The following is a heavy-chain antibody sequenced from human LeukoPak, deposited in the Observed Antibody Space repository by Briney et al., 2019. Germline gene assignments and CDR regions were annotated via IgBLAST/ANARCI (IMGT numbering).Heavy chain of an antibody. J-gene: IGHJ4*02. CDR1: GGSISSSSYY. Sequence: PSETLSLTCTVSGGSISSSSYYWGWIRQPPGKGLEWIGSIYYSGSTYYNPSLKSRVTISVDTSKNQFSLKLSSVTAADTAVYYCARDALLWFGEWSFDYWGQGTLVTVSS. CDR3: ARDALLWFGEWSFDY. V-gene: IGHV4-39*07. CDR2: IYYSGST. D-gene: IGHD3-10*01.